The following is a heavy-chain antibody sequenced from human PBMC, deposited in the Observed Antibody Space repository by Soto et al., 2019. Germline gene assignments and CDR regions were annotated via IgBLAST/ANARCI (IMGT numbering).Heavy chain of an antibody. CDR1: GGSISSSSYY. Sequence: SETLSLTCTVSGGSISSSSYYWSWIRQHPGKGLEWIGYIYYSGSTYYNPSLKSRVTISVDTSKNQFSLKLSSVTAADTAVYYCARARGDTLYYYYGMDVWGQGTTVTVSS. CDR2: IYYSGST. D-gene: IGHD2-21*02. CDR3: ARARGDTLYYYYGMDV. J-gene: IGHJ6*02. V-gene: IGHV4-31*03.